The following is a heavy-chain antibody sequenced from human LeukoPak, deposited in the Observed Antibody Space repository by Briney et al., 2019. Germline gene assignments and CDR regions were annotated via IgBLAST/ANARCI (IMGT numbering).Heavy chain of an antibody. CDR2: IKEDGSAK. CDR1: GFTFSSYY. D-gene: IGHD3-10*01. J-gene: IGHJ4*02. Sequence: GGSLRLSCAASGFTFSSYYMSWVRQAPGKGLEWVANIKEDGSAKYYVDSVKGRVTFSRDNAKNSLYLQMNSLSAEDTAVYYCARAPNYYGSGSYYRPFDYWGQGTLVTVSS. V-gene: IGHV3-7*01. CDR3: ARAPNYYGSGSYYRPFDY.